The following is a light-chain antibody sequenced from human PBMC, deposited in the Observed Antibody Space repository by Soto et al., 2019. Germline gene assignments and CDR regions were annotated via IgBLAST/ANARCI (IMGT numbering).Light chain of an antibody. CDR3: QQYDNWPWT. Sequence: EVGLTQSAGAVSLSPGERATLSFRASQSVSSSYLAWYQQKPGQAPRLLIHGATTRATGIPARFSGGGSGTEFTLSISSLQSEDFAVYYCQQYDNWPWTFGQGTKVDI. J-gene: IGKJ1*01. CDR2: GAT. V-gene: IGKV3-15*01. CDR1: QSVSSSY.